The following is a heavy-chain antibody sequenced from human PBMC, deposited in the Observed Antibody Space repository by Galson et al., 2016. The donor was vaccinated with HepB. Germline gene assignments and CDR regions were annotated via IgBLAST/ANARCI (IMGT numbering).Heavy chain of an antibody. V-gene: IGHV3-15*01. CDR1: GLTFTNAW. CDR2: IKGEADGGTT. D-gene: IGHD1-14*01. J-gene: IGHJ4*02. Sequence: SLRLSCAASGLTFTNAWMTWVRQAPGKGLEWVGRIKGEADGGTTDYAAPVKGRFYISRDDSTHTLFLHMNSLRVEDGAVYYCATVKLTTLYSFDSWGQGTLVTVSS. CDR3: ATVKLTTLYSFDS.